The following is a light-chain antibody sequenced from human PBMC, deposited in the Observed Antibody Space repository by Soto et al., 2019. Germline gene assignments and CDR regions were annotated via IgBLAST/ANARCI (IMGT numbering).Light chain of an antibody. CDR3: QHYGSSPPRT. V-gene: IGKV3-20*01. CDR1: QSVSSN. J-gene: IGKJ1*01. Sequence: EIVMTQSPATLSVSPGERATLSCRASQSVSSNLAWYQQKPGQAPRLLNYGASTRATDVPDRFSGSGSGADFTLTISRLEPEDFAVYYCQHYGSSPPRTFGQGTKVE. CDR2: GAS.